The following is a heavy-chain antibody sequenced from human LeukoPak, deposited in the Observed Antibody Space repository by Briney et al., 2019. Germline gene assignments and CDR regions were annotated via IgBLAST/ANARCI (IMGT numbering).Heavy chain of an antibody. D-gene: IGHD3-22*01. J-gene: IGHJ5*02. Sequence: GGSLRLPCAASGFTFSSYAMRWVRQAPGKGLEWVSAISGSGGSTYYADSVKGRFTISRDNSKNTLYLQMNSLRAEDTAVYYCATNTYYYDSSGFGFDPWGQGTLVTVSS. CDR2: ISGSGGST. CDR3: ATNTYYYDSSGFGFDP. CDR1: GFTFSSYA. V-gene: IGHV3-23*01.